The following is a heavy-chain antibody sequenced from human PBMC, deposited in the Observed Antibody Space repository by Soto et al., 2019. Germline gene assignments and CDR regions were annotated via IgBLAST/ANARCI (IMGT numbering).Heavy chain of an antibody. CDR3: ARSYYDSSGYYFLHFDH. D-gene: IGHD3-22*01. Sequence: QVQLVQSGAEVKKPGASVKVSCKASGYTFTSYYMHWVRQAPGQGLEWMGIINPSGGSTSYAQKFQGRVTMTRDTSTSTVYMELSSLRSEDTAVYYCARSYYDSSGYYFLHFDHWGQGTLVTVSS. J-gene: IGHJ4*02. V-gene: IGHV1-46*03. CDR1: GYTFTSYY. CDR2: INPSGGST.